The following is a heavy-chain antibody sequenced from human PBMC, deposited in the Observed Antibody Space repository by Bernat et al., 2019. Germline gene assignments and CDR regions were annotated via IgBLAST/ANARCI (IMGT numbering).Heavy chain of an antibody. CDR3: ARDSGEYSSSSMVFDY. V-gene: IGHV3-33*08. J-gene: IGHJ4*02. CDR1: GFTFSSYG. D-gene: IGHD6-6*01. CDR2: IWYDGSNK. Sequence: QVQLVESGGGVVQPGRSLRLSCAAFGFTFSSYGMHWVRQAPGKGLEWVAVIWYDGSNKYYADSVKGRFTISRDNSKNTLYLQMNSLRAEDTAVYYCARDSGEYSSSSMVFDYWGQGTLVTVSS.